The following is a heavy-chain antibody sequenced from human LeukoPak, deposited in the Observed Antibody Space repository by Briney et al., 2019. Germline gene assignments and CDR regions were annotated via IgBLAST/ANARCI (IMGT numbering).Heavy chain of an antibody. Sequence: KPSETLSLTCTVSGGSISSYYWSWIRQPPGKGLEWIGYIYYSGSTNYNPSLKSRVTISVDTSKNQFSLKLSPVTAADTAVYYCARGISTVTEYYFDYWSQGTLVTVSS. D-gene: IGHD4-17*01. J-gene: IGHJ4*02. V-gene: IGHV4-59*01. CDR1: GGSISSYY. CDR2: IYYSGST. CDR3: ARGISTVTEYYFDY.